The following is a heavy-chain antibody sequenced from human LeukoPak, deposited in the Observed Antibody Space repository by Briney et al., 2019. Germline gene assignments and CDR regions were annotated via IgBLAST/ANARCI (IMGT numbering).Heavy chain of an antibody. Sequence: GGSLRLSCAASGFSLNIYWMSWVRQAPGKGLEWVANIKPDGSEIFYVDSVKGRFTISRDNAKNSLHLQMNSLRAEDTAVYYCARAVRYCSGGRCYSDDACDVWGQGTMVTVSS. CDR1: GFSLNIYW. V-gene: IGHV3-7*01. J-gene: IGHJ3*01. D-gene: IGHD2-15*01. CDR2: IKPDGSEI. CDR3: ARAVRYCSGGRCYSDDACDV.